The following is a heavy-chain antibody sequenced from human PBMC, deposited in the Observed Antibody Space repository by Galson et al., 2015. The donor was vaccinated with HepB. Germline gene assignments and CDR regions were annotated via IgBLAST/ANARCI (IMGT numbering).Heavy chain of an antibody. D-gene: IGHD4-17*01. CDR3: ARAPDYGDYPGMWGY. CDR2: ISAYNGNT. V-gene: IGHV1-18*04. CDR1: GYTFTSYG. J-gene: IGHJ4*02. Sequence: SVKVSCKASGYTFTSYGISWVRQAPGQGLEWMGWISAYNGNTNYAQKLQGRVTMTTDTSTSTAYMELRSLRSDDTAVYYCARAPDYGDYPGMWGYWGQGTLVTVSS.